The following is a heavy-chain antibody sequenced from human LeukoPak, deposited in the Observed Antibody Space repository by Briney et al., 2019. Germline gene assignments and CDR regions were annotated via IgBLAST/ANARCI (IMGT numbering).Heavy chain of an antibody. Sequence: GGSLRLSCAASGFTFSSYAMSWVRQAPGKGLEWVSGISGSGGSTYYADSVKGRFTISRDNSENTLYLQMNSLRAGDTAVYYCAKRSVTAYFFDYWGQGTLVTVSS. CDR1: GFTFSSYA. D-gene: IGHD4-17*01. J-gene: IGHJ4*02. CDR3: AKRSVTAYFFDY. V-gene: IGHV3-23*01. CDR2: ISGSGGST.